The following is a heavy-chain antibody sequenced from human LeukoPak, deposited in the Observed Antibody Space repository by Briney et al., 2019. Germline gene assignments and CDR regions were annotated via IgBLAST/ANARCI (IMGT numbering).Heavy chain of an antibody. J-gene: IGHJ4*02. V-gene: IGHV1-69*13. CDR2: IIPIFGTA. D-gene: IGHD6-13*01. Sequence: SVKVSCKASGGTFSSYAISWVRQAPGQGLEWMGGIIPIFGTANYAQKFQGRVTITADESTSTAYMELSSLRSEDTAVYYCARDSGHSSSWYDNDYWGQGTLVTVSS. CDR1: GGTFSSYA. CDR3: ARDSGHSSSWYDNDY.